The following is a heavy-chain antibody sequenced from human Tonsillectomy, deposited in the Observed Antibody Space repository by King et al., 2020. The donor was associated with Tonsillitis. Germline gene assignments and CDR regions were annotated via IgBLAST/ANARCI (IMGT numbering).Heavy chain of an antibody. CDR1: GFTFSNYA. V-gene: IGHV3-23*04. D-gene: IGHD1-26*01. Sequence: VQLVESGGGLMQPGGSLRLSCAASGFTFSNYAMSWVRQAPGKGLEWVSSIRGGEGSTYYADSVKGRFTGSRDSCTNTLHLQMNSLTADDAAIYYCAKDLGMSGVGATLGDWGQGTLVTVSS. CDR2: IRGGEGST. J-gene: IGHJ4*02. CDR3: AKDLGMSGVGATLGD.